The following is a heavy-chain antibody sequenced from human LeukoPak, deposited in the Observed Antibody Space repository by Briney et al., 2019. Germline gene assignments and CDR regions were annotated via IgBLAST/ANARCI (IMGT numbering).Heavy chain of an antibody. CDR2: INPNSGGT. CDR1: GYTFTGYY. Sequence: ASVKVSCKASGYTFTGYYMHWVRQAPGQGLEWMGWINPNSGGTNYAQKFQGRDTMTRDTSISTAYMELSRLRSDDTAVYYCARHVDTAMVQEDYWGQGTLVTVSS. V-gene: IGHV1-2*02. J-gene: IGHJ4*02. CDR3: ARHVDTAMVQEDY. D-gene: IGHD5-18*01.